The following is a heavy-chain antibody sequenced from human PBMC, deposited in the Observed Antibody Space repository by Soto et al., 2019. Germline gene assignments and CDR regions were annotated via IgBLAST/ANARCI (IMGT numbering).Heavy chain of an antibody. CDR1: GFIFSDYA. V-gene: IGHV3-23*01. Sequence: GGSLRLSCTGSGFIFSDYAMAWVRQAPGKGLAWVSGISGGRGSTFYADSVRGRFVISRDNSKNTVYLQMNSLRAEDTAVYYCANSSRAFISAPATPWGQG. D-gene: IGHD6-13*01. CDR2: ISGGRGST. J-gene: IGHJ5*02. CDR3: ANSSRAFISAPATP.